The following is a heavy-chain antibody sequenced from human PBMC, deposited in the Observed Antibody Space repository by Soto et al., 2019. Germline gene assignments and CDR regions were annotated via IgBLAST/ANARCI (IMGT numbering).Heavy chain of an antibody. D-gene: IGHD6-19*01. CDR3: AKQGIAVAFEYFDF. Sequence: EVQLLESGGDLVQPGGSLRLSCEASGFTFNSCAMSWVRQAPGKGLEWVSTISYSGVTTYYTDSVKGRFTISRDNSKNTLYLQMDSLRAEDTAIYYCAKQGIAVAFEYFDFWGQGTMVTVSP. CDR1: GFTFNSCA. CDR2: ISYSGVTT. V-gene: IGHV3-23*01. J-gene: IGHJ3*01.